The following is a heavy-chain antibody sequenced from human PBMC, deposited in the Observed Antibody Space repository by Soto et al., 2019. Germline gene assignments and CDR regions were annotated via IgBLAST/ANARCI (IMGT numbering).Heavy chain of an antibody. V-gene: IGHV3-33*01. CDR1: GFTFSSYG. D-gene: IGHD6-13*01. J-gene: IGHJ6*02. CDR2: IWYDGSNK. CDR3: ARDYSSSWSAYYGMDF. Sequence: QVQLVESGGGVVQPGRSLRLSCAASGFTFSSYGMHWVRQAPGKGLEWVAVIWYDGSNKYYADSVKGRFTISRDNSKNTLYLQMNSLRAEDTAVYYCARDYSSSWSAYYGMDFWGQGTTVTVSS.